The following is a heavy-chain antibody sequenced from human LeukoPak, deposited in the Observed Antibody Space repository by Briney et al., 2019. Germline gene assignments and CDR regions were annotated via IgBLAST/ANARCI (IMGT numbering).Heavy chain of an antibody. Sequence: GSLRLSCVASGFTFKTFWMSWVRQASGRGLEWVANIKEDGSDKYYVDSVRDRFAISRDNAKNSLFLQMNSLGVEDTAVYFCARYRGSYDLSTPRLWGQGTSVTVTS. CDR1: GFTFKTFW. D-gene: IGHD3-16*01. CDR3: ARYRGSYDLSTPRL. J-gene: IGHJ4*02. V-gene: IGHV3-7*01. CDR2: IKEDGSDK.